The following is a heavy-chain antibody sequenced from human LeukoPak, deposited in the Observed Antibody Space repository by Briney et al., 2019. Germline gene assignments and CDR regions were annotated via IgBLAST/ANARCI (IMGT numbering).Heavy chain of an antibody. Sequence: SVKVSRKASGGTFSSYAISWVRQAPGQGLEWMGRIIPIFGTANYAQKFQGRVTITTDESTSTAYMELSSLRSEDTAVYYCASRTGCTNGVCYDYYYYMDVWGKGTTVTVSS. CDR2: IIPIFGTA. CDR3: ASRTGCTNGVCYDYYYYMDV. J-gene: IGHJ6*03. CDR1: GGTFSSYA. V-gene: IGHV1-69*05. D-gene: IGHD2-8*01.